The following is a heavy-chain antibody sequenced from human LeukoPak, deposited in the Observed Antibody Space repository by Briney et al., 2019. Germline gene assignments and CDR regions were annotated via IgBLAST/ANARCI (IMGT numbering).Heavy chain of an antibody. J-gene: IGHJ3*02. D-gene: IGHD1-26*01. CDR1: GFTFSSYS. CDR2: ISSSSSYI. V-gene: IGHV3-21*01. Sequence: PGGSLRLSCAASGFTFSSYSMNWVRQAPGKGLEWVSSISSSSSYIYYADSVKGRFTISRDNAKNSLYLQMNSLRAEDTAVYYCARDSRYSGSPWAFDIWGQGTMVTVSS. CDR3: ARDSRYSGSPWAFDI.